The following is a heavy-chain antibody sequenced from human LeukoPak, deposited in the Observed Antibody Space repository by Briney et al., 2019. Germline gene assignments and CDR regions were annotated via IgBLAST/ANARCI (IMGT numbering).Heavy chain of an antibody. J-gene: IGHJ4*02. CDR2: ISSSSSYI. CDR1: GFTFSSYS. V-gene: IGHV3-21*01. Sequence: GGSLTLSCAASGFTFSSYSMNWVRQAPGKGLEWVSSISSSSSYIYYADSVKGRFTISRDNAKNSLYLQMNSLRAEDTAVYYCARQPRDYYDSSGYYYAAYFDYWGQGTLVTVSS. D-gene: IGHD3-22*01. CDR3: ARQPRDYYDSSGYYYAAYFDY.